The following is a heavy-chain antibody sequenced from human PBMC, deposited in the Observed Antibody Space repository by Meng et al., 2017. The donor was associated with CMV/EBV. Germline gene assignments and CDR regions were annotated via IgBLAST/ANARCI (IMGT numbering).Heavy chain of an antibody. J-gene: IGHJ4*02. CDR2: IYSGGSST. Sequence: GESLKISCAASGFTFSSYAMSWVRQAPGKGLEWVSVIYSGGSSTYYADSVKGRFTISRDNSKNTLYLQMNSLRAEDTAVYYCAKDSWSYPFDYWGQGTLVTVSS. D-gene: IGHD1-26*01. CDR3: AKDSWSYPFDY. CDR1: GFTFSSYA. V-gene: IGHV3-23*03.